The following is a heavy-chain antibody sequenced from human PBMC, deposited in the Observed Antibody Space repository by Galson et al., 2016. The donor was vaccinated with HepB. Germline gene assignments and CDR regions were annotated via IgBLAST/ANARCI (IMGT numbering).Heavy chain of an antibody. Sequence: SLRLSCAASGYTVGSDFMNWVRQAPGEGLEWVSMIHGGANTYYADSVKGRFTISRDTSKNTLYLQMNSLSVEDTAIYYCASRAAWGQGTLVTVSS. CDR3: ASRAA. CDR2: IHGGANT. J-gene: IGHJ4*02. V-gene: IGHV3-53*01. CDR1: GYTVGSDF. D-gene: IGHD2-15*01.